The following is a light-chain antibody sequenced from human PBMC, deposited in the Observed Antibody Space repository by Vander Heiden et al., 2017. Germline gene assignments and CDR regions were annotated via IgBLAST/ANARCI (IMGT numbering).Light chain of an antibody. V-gene: IGKV3-15*01. CDR3: QQYDNWLYT. J-gene: IGKJ2*01. CDR2: GAS. CDR1: QSVTSN. Sequence: EVVMTQSPAPLSVSPGDRATLSCRASQSVTSNLAWYQQKPGQAPRLLVYGASTRATGIPARFSGSGSGTEFTLTISSLQSEDFAVYYCQQYDNWLYTFGQGTKLEIK.